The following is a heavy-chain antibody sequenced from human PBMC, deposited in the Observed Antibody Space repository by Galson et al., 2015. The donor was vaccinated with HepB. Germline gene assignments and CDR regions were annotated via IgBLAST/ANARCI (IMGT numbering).Heavy chain of an antibody. V-gene: IGHV3-23*01. CDR3: AKSRSGYTQGLDY. CDR2: ISGSGGST. CDR1: GFTFSSYA. D-gene: IGHD3-3*01. Sequence: SLRLSCAASGFTFSSYAMSWVRQAPGKGLEWVSAISGSGGSTYYADSVKGRFTISRDNSKNTLYLQMNSLRAEDTAVYYCAKSRSGYTQGLDYWGQGTLVTVSS. J-gene: IGHJ4*02.